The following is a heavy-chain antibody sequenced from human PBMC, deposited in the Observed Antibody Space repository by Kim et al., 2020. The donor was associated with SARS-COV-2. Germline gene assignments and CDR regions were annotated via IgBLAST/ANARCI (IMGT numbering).Heavy chain of an antibody. CDR1: GYTFTSYD. D-gene: IGHD3-3*01. V-gene: IGHV1-8*01. Sequence: ASVKVSCKASGYTFTSYDINWVRQATGQGLEWMGWMNPNSGNTGYAQKFQGRVTMTRNTSISTAYMELSSLRSEDTAVNYCASKRDDFWSGYYSYWGQGTLVTVSS. CDR3: ASKRDDFWSGYYSY. J-gene: IGHJ4*02. CDR2: MNPNSGNT.